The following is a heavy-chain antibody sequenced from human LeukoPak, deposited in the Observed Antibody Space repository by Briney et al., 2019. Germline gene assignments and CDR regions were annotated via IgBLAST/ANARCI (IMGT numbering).Heavy chain of an antibody. Sequence: ASVKVSCKASGYTFTGYYMHWVRQAPGQGLEWMGWINPNSTGTDYAQKFQGRVTMTRDTSISTAYMELNRLRSDDTAVYYCAKGARAYFDSSGYYAWGQGTLVTVSS. J-gene: IGHJ4*02. V-gene: IGHV1-2*02. CDR1: GYTFTGYY. CDR3: AKGARAYFDSSGYYA. CDR2: INPNSTGT. D-gene: IGHD3-22*01.